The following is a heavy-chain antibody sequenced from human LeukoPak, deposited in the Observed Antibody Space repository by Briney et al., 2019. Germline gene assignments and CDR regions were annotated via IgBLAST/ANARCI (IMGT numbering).Heavy chain of an antibody. CDR1: GFTFSSYA. CDR2: ISGSGGST. J-gene: IGHJ5*02. Sequence: GGSLRLSCAASGFTFSSYAMSWVRQAPGKGLEWVSAISGSGGSTYYADSVKGRFTISRDNSKNTLYLQMNSLRAEDTAVYYCVKYLGYCSGGSCYPVWFDPWGQGTLVTVSS. V-gene: IGHV3-23*01. CDR3: VKYLGYCSGGSCYPVWFDP. D-gene: IGHD2-15*01.